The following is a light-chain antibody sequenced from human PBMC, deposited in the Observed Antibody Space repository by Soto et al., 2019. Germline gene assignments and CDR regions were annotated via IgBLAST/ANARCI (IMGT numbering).Light chain of an antibody. CDR3: LLSCNGAAV. J-gene: IGLJ7*01. V-gene: IGLV7-46*01. Sequence: QAVVTQEPSLTVSPGGTVTLTCGSSTGPVTFGHFPYWFQQKPGQAPKTLIYDTSSEHSWTPARFSGSLLGGKAALTLSGAQPEDEAEYYCLLSCNGAAVFGGGTQLTVL. CDR2: DTS. CDR1: TGPVTFGHF.